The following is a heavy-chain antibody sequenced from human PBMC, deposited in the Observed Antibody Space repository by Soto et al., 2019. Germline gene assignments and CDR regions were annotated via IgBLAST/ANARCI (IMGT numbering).Heavy chain of an antibody. CDR3: TRHLDGDYGGQFDY. CDR1: GFTFSGSA. Sequence: GGSLRLSCAASGFTFSGSAMLWVRQASGKGLEWVGRIRSKANSYATAYAASVKGRFTISRDDSKNTAYLQMNSLKTEDTAVYYCTRHLDGDYGGQFDYWGQGTLVTVSS. J-gene: IGHJ4*02. CDR2: IRSKANSYAT. V-gene: IGHV3-73*01. D-gene: IGHD4-17*01.